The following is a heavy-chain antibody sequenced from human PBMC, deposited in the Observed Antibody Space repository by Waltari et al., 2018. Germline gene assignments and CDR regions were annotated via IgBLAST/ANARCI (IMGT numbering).Heavy chain of an antibody. CDR3: ATGGWGFYLGY. D-gene: IGHD7-27*01. Sequence: EVQLVESGGGLVKPGGSLSLSCAASGFSLRDYSMNWVRQAPGRGLEWVSSISSNGAYTHYADSVKGRFTISRDNAKNSLFLQMNSLRAEDTAMYYCATGGWGFYLGYWGQGTVVTVSS. CDR2: ISSNGAYT. CDR1: GFSLRDYS. V-gene: IGHV3-21*02. J-gene: IGHJ4*02.